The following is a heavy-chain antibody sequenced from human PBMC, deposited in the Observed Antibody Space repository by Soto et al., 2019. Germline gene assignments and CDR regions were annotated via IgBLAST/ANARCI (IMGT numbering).Heavy chain of an antibody. CDR2: INAGNGDT. CDR1: RYSFTTYA. V-gene: IGHV1-3*01. J-gene: IGHJ4*02. Sequence: ASVKVSCKASRYSFTTYALHWVRQAPGQRLEWMGWINAGNGDTKYSEKFQGRVTITRDTSANTAYMELSSLRSEVTSVYYCARDPGTGAALRAYHFDYWGQGTLVTVSS. CDR3: ARDPGTGAALRAYHFDY. D-gene: IGHD1-1*01.